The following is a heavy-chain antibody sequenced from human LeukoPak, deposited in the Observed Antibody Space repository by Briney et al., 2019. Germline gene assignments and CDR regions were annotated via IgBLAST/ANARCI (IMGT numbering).Heavy chain of an antibody. Sequence: SETLSLTCTVSGGSISSSSYYWGWIRQPPGKGLEWIGSIYYNGSTYYNPSLKSRVTISVDTSKNQFSLKLSSVTAADTAVYYCARDRYYYDSSGYSILDYWGQGTLVTVSS. CDR1: GGSISSSSYY. CDR3: ARDRYYYDSSGYSILDY. D-gene: IGHD3-22*01. J-gene: IGHJ4*02. CDR2: IYYNGST. V-gene: IGHV4-39*07.